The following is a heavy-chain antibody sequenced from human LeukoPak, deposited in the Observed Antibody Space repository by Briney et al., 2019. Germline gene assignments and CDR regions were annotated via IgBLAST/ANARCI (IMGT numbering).Heavy chain of an antibody. Sequence: PGGSLRLSCAASGFTFSDYYMSWIRQAPGKGLEWVSYISSSGSTIYYADSVKGRFTISRDNAKNSLYLQMNSLRAEDTAVYYCARAMVRGVNRYFDYWGQGTLVTVSS. CDR2: ISSSGSTI. CDR3: ARAMVRGVNRYFDY. J-gene: IGHJ4*02. CDR1: GFTFSDYY. V-gene: IGHV3-11*04. D-gene: IGHD3-10*01.